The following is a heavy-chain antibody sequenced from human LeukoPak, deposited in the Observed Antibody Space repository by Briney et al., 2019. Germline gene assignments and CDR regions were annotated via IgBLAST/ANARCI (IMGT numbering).Heavy chain of an antibody. J-gene: IGHJ4*02. CDR2: IIPIFGTA. D-gene: IGHD6-13*01. CDR3: ARDSSSWYSFDY. CDR1: GGTFISYA. V-gene: IGHV1-69*01. Sequence: TVKVSCKASGGTFISYAFSWVRQAPGQGLEWMGGIIPIFGTANYAQKFQGRVTITADESTSTAYMELSSLRSEDTAVYYCARDSSSWYSFDYWGQGTLVTVSS.